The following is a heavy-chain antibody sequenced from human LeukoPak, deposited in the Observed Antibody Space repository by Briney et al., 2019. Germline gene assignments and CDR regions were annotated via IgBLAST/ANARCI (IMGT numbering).Heavy chain of an antibody. CDR1: GGSINRHY. Sequence: PSETLSLTCTVSGGSINRHYWHWIRQPPGTRLEWIGYVYYTGGTTYKSSLESRVTISVATSKKQFSLRLTSVTAADTALYYCARGSIYDFDSWGQGTLVSVSS. J-gene: IGHJ4*02. D-gene: IGHD3-3*02. V-gene: IGHV4-59*11. CDR3: ARGSIYDFDS. CDR2: VYYTGGT.